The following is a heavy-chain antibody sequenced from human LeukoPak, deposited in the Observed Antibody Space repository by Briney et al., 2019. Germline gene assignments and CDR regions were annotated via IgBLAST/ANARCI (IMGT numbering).Heavy chain of an antibody. CDR3: ASGLRPYGMDV. CDR2: IYTSGST. J-gene: IGHJ6*02. V-gene: IGHV4-4*07. D-gene: IGHD3/OR15-3a*01. Sequence: SETLSLTCTVSGGSISSYYWSWIRQPAGKGLEWIGCIYTSGSTNYNPSLKSRVTMSVDTSKNQFSLKLSSVTAADTAVYYCASGLRPYGMDVWGQGTTVTVSS. CDR1: GGSISSYY.